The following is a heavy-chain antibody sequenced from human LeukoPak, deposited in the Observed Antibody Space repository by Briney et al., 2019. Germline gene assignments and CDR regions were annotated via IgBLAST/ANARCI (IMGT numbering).Heavy chain of an antibody. CDR3: AGGSSGYYYG. V-gene: IGHV4-4*07. J-gene: IGHJ4*02. Sequence: SETLSLTCTVPGGSITSYYWSWIRQPAGKGLEWIGRTYSSGSTNYNPSLKSRVTMSLDTSKNQVYLKLTSVTAADTAVYYCAGGSSGYYYGWGQGTLVTVSS. D-gene: IGHD3-22*01. CDR1: GGSITSYY. CDR2: TYSSGST.